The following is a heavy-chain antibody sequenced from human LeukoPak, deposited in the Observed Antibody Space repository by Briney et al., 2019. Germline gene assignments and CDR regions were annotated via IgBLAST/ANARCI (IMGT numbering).Heavy chain of an antibody. CDR1: GYPFTGYY. V-gene: IGHV1-2*02. D-gene: IGHD2-2*01. Sequence: GASVKVSCEASGYPFTGYYLHWVRQAPGQGLEWMGWINPNSGFTNYAQKFQGRVTMTRDTSISTAHMELSRLRSDDTAVYYCARLADCSSSSCRSFDYWGQGTLVTVSS. J-gene: IGHJ4*02. CDR3: ARLADCSSSSCRSFDY. CDR2: INPNSGFT.